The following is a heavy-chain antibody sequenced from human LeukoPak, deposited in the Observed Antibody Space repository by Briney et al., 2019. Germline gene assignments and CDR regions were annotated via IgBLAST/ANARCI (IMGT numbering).Heavy chain of an antibody. CDR3: ARTGVVATSYFFDY. J-gene: IGHJ4*02. CDR1: GGSISSYY. Sequence: SETLSLTCTVSGGSISSYYWSWIRQPPGKGLEWIGFIYYSGSANYNPSLRSRVTISVDTSKNQFSPKLTSVTAADTAVYYCARTGVVATSYFFDYWGQGTLVTVSS. CDR2: IYYSGSA. D-gene: IGHD5-12*01. V-gene: IGHV4-59*01.